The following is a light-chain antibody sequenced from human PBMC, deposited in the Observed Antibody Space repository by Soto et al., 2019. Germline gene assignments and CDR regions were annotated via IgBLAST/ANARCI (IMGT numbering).Light chain of an antibody. CDR3: QQSYSTLPIT. Sequence: GDRVTITCRASQSISSYLNWYQQKPGKAPKLLIYAASSLQSGVPSRFSGSGSGTDFTLTISSLQPEDFATYYCQQSYSTLPITFGQGTRLEI. V-gene: IGKV1-39*01. CDR2: AAS. J-gene: IGKJ5*01. CDR1: QSISSY.